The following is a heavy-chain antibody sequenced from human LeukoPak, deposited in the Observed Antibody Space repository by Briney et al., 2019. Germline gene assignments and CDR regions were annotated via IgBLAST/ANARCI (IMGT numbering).Heavy chain of an antibody. V-gene: IGHV4-59*01. CDR2: IYYSGST. CDR1: GGSISSYY. CDR3: AGFRYYFDY. J-gene: IGHJ4*02. Sequence: SETLSLTCTVSGGSISSYYWSWIRQPPGKGLEWIGYIYYSGSTNYNPSLKSRVTISLNPSKNQFSLKLTSVTAADTAVYDCAGFRYYFDYWGQGTLVTVSS.